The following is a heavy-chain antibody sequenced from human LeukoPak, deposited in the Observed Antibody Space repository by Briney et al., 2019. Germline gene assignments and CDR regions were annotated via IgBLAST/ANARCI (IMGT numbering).Heavy chain of an antibody. CDR3: AKDSEVPAANFDY. CDR1: GFTFSSYA. J-gene: IGHJ4*02. V-gene: IGHV3-23*01. CDR2: ISGSGGST. Sequence: GGSLRLSCAASGFTFSSYAMSWVRQAPGKGLEWVSAISGSGGSTYYADSVKGRFTISRDNSKNTLYLQMNSLRAEAPDLYYCAKDSEVPAANFDYWGQGTLVTVSS. D-gene: IGHD2-2*01.